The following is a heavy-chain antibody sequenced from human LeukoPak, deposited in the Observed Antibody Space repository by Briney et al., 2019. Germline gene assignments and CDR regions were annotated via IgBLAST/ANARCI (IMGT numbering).Heavy chain of an antibody. Sequence: SETLSLTCSVSRGSTYSSNYYWGWIRQPPGKGMEWIGSMHYSGTTFYNPSLKSRVTISVDTSKNQLSLKLSSVTAADTAIYYCTRGDFWSAYLFDYWGQGTLVTVSS. V-gene: IGHV4-39*02. J-gene: IGHJ4*02. CDR1: RGSTYSSNYY. CDR3: TRGDFWSAYLFDY. CDR2: MHYSGTT. D-gene: IGHD3-3*01.